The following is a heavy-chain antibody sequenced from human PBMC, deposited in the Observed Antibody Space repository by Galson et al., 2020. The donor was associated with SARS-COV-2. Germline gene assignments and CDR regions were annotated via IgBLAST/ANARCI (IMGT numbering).Heavy chain of an antibody. CDR2: IGDNGADT. D-gene: IGHD3-10*01. J-gene: IGHJ4*02. V-gene: IGHV3-23*01. CDR3: TKNIYYFGSGSRKRRPQDFDY. CDR1: GFTFSSHA. Sequence: GGSLRLSCAASGFTFSSHAMHWVRPGPGMGLEWVSGIGDNGADTYYADSVKGRFTISRDNSENTLYLQMNSLRAEDTAVYYCTKNIYYFGSGSRKRRPQDFDYWGRGTLVTVSS.